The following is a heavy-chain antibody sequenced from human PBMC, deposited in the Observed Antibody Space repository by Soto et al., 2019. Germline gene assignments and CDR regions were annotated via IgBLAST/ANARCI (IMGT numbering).Heavy chain of an antibody. V-gene: IGHV4-59*01. CDR2: IYYSGST. CDR1: GGSISSYY. D-gene: IGHD2-2*01. J-gene: IGHJ5*02. CDR3: ARDLGLAYCSSTSCYHNWFDP. Sequence: QVQLQESGPGLVKPSETLSLTCTVSGGSISSYYWSWIRQPPGKGLEWIGYIYYSGSTNYNPSLKSRVTISVDTSKNQFSLKLSSVTAADTAVYYCARDLGLAYCSSTSCYHNWFDPWGQGTLVTVSS.